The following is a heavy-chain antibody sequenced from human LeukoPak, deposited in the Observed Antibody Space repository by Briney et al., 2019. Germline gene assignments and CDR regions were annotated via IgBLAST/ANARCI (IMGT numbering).Heavy chain of an antibody. CDR3: ARGLELHRFDLDV. Sequence: PGGSLRLSCAASGFTFSYYGMHWVRQAPGKGLEYVSAISSNGGSTYYANSVKGRFTISRDNSKNTLYLQMGSLRAEDMAVYYCARGLELHRFDLDVWGKGTTVSVSS. D-gene: IGHD4-23*01. CDR1: GFTFSYYG. J-gene: IGHJ6*04. V-gene: IGHV3-64*01. CDR2: ISSNGGST.